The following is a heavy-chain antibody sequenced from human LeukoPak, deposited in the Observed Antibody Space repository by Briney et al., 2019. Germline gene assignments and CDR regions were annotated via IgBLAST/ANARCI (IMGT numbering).Heavy chain of an antibody. CDR1: GFTVSSKY. J-gene: IGHJ4*02. Sequence: GGSLRLSCAASGFTVSSKYKGWVRQAPGKGLEWVSVIHPGGTIYYADSVKGTFTISRDNSKNTLYLEMNTLRVEDTAVYYCAMYSSAWYAVYWGQGTLVTVSS. D-gene: IGHD6-19*01. V-gene: IGHV3-66*01. CDR3: AMYSSAWYAVY. CDR2: IHPGGTI.